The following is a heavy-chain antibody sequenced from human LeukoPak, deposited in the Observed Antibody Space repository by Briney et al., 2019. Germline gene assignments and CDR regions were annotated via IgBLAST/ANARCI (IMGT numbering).Heavy chain of an antibody. CDR1: GFTFSSYS. CDR2: ISSSSTLI. J-gene: IGHJ4*02. Sequence: GGTLRLSCAASGFTFSSYSMNWVRQAPGKGLEWVASISSSSTLIYYTDSVKGRFTISGDNAKNSLYLQMNSLGAEDTAVYFCAKEGRSTTPGYWGQGTLVTVSS. D-gene: IGHD6-13*01. CDR3: AKEGRSTTPGY. V-gene: IGHV3-21*01.